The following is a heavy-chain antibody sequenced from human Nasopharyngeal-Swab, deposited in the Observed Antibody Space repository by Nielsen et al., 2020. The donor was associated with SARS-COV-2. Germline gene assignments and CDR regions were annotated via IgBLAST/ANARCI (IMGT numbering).Heavy chain of an antibody. Sequence: GGSLRLSCAASGFTFSSYNMNWVRQAPGKGLEWVSSISSSSSYIYYADSVKGRFTISRDNAKNSLYLQMNSLRAEDTAVYYCARGSRDYENNYYYGMDVWGQGTTVTVSS. CDR1: GFTFSSYN. D-gene: IGHD4-17*01. CDR2: ISSSSSYI. V-gene: IGHV3-21*01. J-gene: IGHJ6*02. CDR3: ARGSRDYENNYYYGMDV.